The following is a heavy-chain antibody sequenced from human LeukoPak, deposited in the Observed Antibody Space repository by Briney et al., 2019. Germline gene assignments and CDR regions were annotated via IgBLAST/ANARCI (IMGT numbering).Heavy chain of an antibody. CDR1: GGSISSGGYY. Sequence: SETLSLTCTVSGGSISSGGYYWGWIRQHPGKGLEWIGYIYYSGSTYYNPSLKSRVTISVDTSKNQFSLKLSSVTAADTAVYYCAKSEGTGYYFDYWGQGTLVTVSS. V-gene: IGHV4-31*03. CDR3: AKSEGTGYYFDY. CDR2: IYYSGST. J-gene: IGHJ4*02. D-gene: IGHD1-1*01.